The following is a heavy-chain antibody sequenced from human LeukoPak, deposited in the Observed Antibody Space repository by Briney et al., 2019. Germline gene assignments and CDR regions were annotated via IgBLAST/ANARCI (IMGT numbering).Heavy chain of an antibody. V-gene: IGHV3-30*02. CDR3: ANSLMEGSNYFDY. CDR1: GLTFSSHG. D-gene: IGHD3-3*01. J-gene: IGHJ4*02. Sequence: HPGGSLRLSCAASGLTFSSHGMHWVRQAPGKGLEWVAFIHYDGSIKYFADSVRGRFTISRDNSKNTLYLQMNSLRPDDTAVCYCANSLMEGSNYFDYWGQGTLVTVSS. CDR2: IHYDGSIK.